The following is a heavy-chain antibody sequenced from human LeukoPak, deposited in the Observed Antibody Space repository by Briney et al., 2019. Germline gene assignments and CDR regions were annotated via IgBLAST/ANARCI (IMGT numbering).Heavy chain of an antibody. D-gene: IGHD1-26*01. Sequence: PSETLSLTCTVSGGSISSYYWSWIRQPPGKGLEWIGYIYYNGSTNYNPSLKSRVTISVDTSKNQFSLKLSSVTAADTAVYYCASGRTEDKSDYWGQGTLVTVSS. CDR1: GGSISSYY. V-gene: IGHV4-59*01. CDR3: ASGRTEDKSDY. CDR2: IYYNGST. J-gene: IGHJ4*02.